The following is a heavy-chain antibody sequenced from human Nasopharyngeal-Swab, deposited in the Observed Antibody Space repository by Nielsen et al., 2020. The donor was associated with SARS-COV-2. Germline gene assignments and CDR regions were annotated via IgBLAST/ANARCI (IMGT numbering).Heavy chain of an antibody. D-gene: IGHD5-18*01. CDR1: GGSISSSSYY. Sequence: SETLSLTCTVSGGSISSSSYYWGWIRQPPGKGLEWIGSIYYSGSTYYNPSLKSRVTISVDTSKNQFSLKLGSVTAADTAVYYCARRWDTRRPFDYWGQGTLVTVSS. V-gene: IGHV4-39*01. CDR3: ARRWDTRRPFDY. J-gene: IGHJ4*02. CDR2: IYYSGST.